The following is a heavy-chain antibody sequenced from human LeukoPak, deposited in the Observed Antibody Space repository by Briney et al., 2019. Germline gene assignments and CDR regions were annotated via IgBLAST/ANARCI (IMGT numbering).Heavy chain of an antibody. Sequence: SETLSLTCTVSGGTISSYYWSWIRQPTGKGLEWIGYIYYSGSTNYNPSLKSRVTISVDTSKNQFSLKLSSVTAADTAVYYCARDRGVTKLNWYFDLWGRGTLVTVSS. D-gene: IGHD4-17*01. CDR1: GGTISSYY. CDR3: ARDRGVTKLNWYFDL. V-gene: IGHV4-59*01. J-gene: IGHJ2*01. CDR2: IYYSGST.